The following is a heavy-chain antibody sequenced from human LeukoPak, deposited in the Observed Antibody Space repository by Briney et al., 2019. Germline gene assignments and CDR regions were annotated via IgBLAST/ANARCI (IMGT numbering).Heavy chain of an antibody. D-gene: IGHD3-10*01. J-gene: IGHJ4*02. Sequence: SETLSLTCIVSGGSISNSNYYWGWIRQPPGKGLEWIGSVYYTGITYYNPSLKSRVTISIDTSKNQFSLKLGSVTAADTAVYYCVRSRYGSGTYALEGWGQGTLVTVSS. V-gene: IGHV4-39*01. CDR2: VYYTGIT. CDR1: GGSISNSNYY. CDR3: VRSRYGSGTYALEG.